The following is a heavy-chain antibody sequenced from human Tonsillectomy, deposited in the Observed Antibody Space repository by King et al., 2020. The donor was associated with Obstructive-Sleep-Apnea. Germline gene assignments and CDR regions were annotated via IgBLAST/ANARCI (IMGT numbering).Heavy chain of an antibody. CDR1: GCSLSTIGMC. J-gene: IGHJ6*02. CDR3: ARIALSNYYYGMDV. Sequence: TLKESGPALVKFKQTLTLTCTFSGCSLSTIGMCVSWIRQPPGKALEWLARVDLDDDKYYSTSLKTRLTISKDTSRNQVVLTMTNMDPVDTATYYCARIALSNYYYGMDVWGQGTTVTVSS. CDR2: VDLDDDK. V-gene: IGHV2-70*11.